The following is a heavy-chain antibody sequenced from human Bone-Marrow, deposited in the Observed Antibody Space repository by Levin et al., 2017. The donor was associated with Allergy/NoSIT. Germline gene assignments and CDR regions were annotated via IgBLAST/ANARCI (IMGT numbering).Heavy chain of an antibody. J-gene: IGHJ4*02. Sequence: SETLSLTCAMSGGSFSAYRWSWVRQTPGKGLEWIGEVGHNGDANYNPSFKSRVTISVVKSKTQFSLSLISLTAADTGFYYCARLRDDYNYSPDHWGQGTLVTVSS. V-gene: IGHV4-34*01. D-gene: IGHD5-24*01. CDR2: VGHNGDA. CDR3: ARLRDDYNYSPDH. CDR1: GGSFSAYR.